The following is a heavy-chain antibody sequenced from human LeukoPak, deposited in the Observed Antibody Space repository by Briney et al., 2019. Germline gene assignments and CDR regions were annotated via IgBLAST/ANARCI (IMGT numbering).Heavy chain of an antibody. D-gene: IGHD3/OR15-3a*01. CDR1: GITLSNYG. CDR3: AKRGVVIRVILVGFHKEAYYFES. Sequence: GGSLRLSCAVSGITLSNYGISWVRQAPGKGLEWVAGISDSGGSTKYADSVKGRFTIARDNRKNTLYLQMNSLRAEDTAVYFCAKRGVVIRVILVGFHKEAYYFESWGQGALVTVSS. J-gene: IGHJ4*02. CDR2: ISDSGGST. V-gene: IGHV3-23*01.